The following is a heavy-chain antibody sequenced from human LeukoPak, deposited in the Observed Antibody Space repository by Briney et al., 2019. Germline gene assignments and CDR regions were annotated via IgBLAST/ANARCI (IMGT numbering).Heavy chain of an antibody. D-gene: IGHD3-9*01. CDR1: GFTFCSYS. J-gene: IGHJ4*02. CDR3: AKIDILTGYYTPYYFDY. CDR2: ISGSGGST. Sequence: GGSLRLSCAASGFTFCSYSMSWVRPGPGKGLEWVSAISGSGGSTYYADSVKGRFTISRDNSKNTLYLQMNSLRAEDTAVYYCAKIDILTGYYTPYYFDYWGQGTLVTVSS. V-gene: IGHV3-23*01.